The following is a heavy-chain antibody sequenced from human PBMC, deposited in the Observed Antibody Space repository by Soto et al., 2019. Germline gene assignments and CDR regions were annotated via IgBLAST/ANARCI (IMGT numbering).Heavy chain of an antibody. Sequence: SETKSHRCTVADVSIGSSGYCWGWISQPPGKGLEWIGSIYYSGSTYYNPSLKSRVTISVDTSKNQFSLKLSSVTAADTAVYYCASFPETTATDYYYYGTDVSGQGTTVTVSS. V-gene: IGHV4-39*01. D-gene: IGHD4-17*01. CDR2: IYYSGST. J-gene: IGHJ6*02. CDR3: ASFPETTATDYYYYGTDV. CDR1: DVSIGSSGYC.